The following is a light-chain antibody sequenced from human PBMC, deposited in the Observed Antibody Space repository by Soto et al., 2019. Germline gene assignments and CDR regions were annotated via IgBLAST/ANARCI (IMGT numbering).Light chain of an antibody. V-gene: IGKV3-20*01. CDR1: QSVRSSY. CDR2: GAS. CDR3: QQYNNWPRT. J-gene: IGKJ1*01. Sequence: EIVLTQSPGTLSLSPGERATLSCRASQSVRSSYLAWYQQKPGQAPRLLIYGASSRATGIPDRFSGSGSGTEFTLTISSLQSEDFGVYYCQQYNNWPRTFGQGTKVDIK.